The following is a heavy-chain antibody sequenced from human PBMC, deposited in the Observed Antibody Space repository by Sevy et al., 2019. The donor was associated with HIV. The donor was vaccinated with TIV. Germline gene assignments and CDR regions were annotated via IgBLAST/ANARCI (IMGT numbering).Heavy chain of an antibody. D-gene: IGHD3-22*01. J-gene: IGHJ3*02. V-gene: IGHV4-61*01. CDR1: GGSVSSGSYY. Sequence: SETLSLTCTVSGGSVSSGSYYWSWIRQPPGKGLEWIGYIYYSGSTNYNPSLKSRVTISVDTSKNQFSLKLSSVTAADTAVYYWAGEGRRAYDSSGYYYRNAFDIWGQGTMVTVSS. CDR3: AGEGRRAYDSSGYYYRNAFDI. CDR2: IYYSGST.